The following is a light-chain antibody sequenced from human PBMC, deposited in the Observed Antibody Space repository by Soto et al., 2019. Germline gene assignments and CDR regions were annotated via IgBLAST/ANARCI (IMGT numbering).Light chain of an antibody. Sequence: EIVLTQSPGTLSLSPGERATLSCRASQSVTSDSFAWYQQKPGQAPNLLIYAASSRATGIPDRFSGSGSGTDFTLTISRLEPAGFAVYYCQQYGSSPLTFGGGTKVEIK. CDR3: QQYGSSPLT. J-gene: IGKJ4*01. CDR2: AAS. CDR1: QSVTSDS. V-gene: IGKV3-20*01.